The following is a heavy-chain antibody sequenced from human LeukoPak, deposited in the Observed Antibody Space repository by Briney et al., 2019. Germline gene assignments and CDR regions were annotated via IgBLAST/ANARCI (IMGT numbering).Heavy chain of an antibody. Sequence: GGSLRLSCAASGFTFSSYWMSWVRQAPGKGLEWVSAISGSGGSTYYADSVKGRFTISRDNSKNTLYLQMNSLRAEDTAVYYCAKGSLSIAALFYFDYWGQGTLVTVSS. J-gene: IGHJ4*02. CDR2: ISGSGGST. V-gene: IGHV3-23*01. D-gene: IGHD6-6*01. CDR1: GFTFSSYW. CDR3: AKGSLSIAALFYFDY.